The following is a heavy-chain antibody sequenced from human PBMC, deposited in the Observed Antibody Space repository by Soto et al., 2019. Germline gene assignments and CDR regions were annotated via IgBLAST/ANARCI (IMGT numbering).Heavy chain of an antibody. V-gene: IGHV1-18*01. CDR2: ISAYTGNT. J-gene: IGHJ4*02. D-gene: IGHD1-26*01. Sequence: QVQLVQSGAEVKKPGASAKVSCKASGYTFSSSDISWVRQAPGQGLEWMGWISAYTGNTNYAQRLQGRLDVTTDPATNKAYMELGSLTSDDTAVCYGALGGPISGSYWGGDYWGQGTLVTVSS. CDR1: GYTFSSSD. CDR3: ALGGPISGSYWGGDY.